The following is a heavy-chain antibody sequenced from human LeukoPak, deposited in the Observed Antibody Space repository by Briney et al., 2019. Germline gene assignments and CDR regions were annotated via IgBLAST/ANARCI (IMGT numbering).Heavy chain of an antibody. J-gene: IGHJ3*02. V-gene: IGHV3-30-3*01. CDR1: GFTFSSYA. CDR2: ISYDGSNK. Sequence: HPGRSLRLSCAASGFTFSSYAMHWVRQAPGKGLEWVAVISYDGSNKYYADSVKGRFTISRDNSKNTLYLQMNSLRAEDTAVYYCASLRLPTVTTQDDAFDIWGQGTMVTVSS. CDR3: ASLRLPTVTTQDDAFDI. D-gene: IGHD4-17*01.